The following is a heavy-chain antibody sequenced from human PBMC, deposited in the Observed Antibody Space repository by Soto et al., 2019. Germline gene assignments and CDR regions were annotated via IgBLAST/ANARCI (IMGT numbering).Heavy chain of an antibody. V-gene: IGHV3-23*01. J-gene: IGHJ4*02. CDR3: AKAVAGTQSPGVDY. CDR1: GFTFSSYA. CDR2: ISGSGGST. D-gene: IGHD6-13*01. Sequence: GGSLRLSCAASGFTFSSYAMSWVRQAPGKGLEWVSAISGSGGSTYYADSVKGRFTISRDNSKNTLYLQMNSLRAEDTAVYYCAKAVAGTQSPGVDYWGQGTLVTVSS.